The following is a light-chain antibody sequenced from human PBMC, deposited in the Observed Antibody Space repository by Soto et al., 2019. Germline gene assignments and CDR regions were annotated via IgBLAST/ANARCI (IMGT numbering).Light chain of an antibody. CDR1: QTISSW. CDR2: KAY. J-gene: IGKJ1*01. Sequence: DIQMTQSPSTLSGSVGDRVTITCRASQTISSWLAWYQQKPGKAPNLLIYKAYTLKSGVPSRFSGSGSGTEFTLTISSLQPDDFATYYCQHYNSYSEAFGQGTKVELK. V-gene: IGKV1-5*03. CDR3: QHYNSYSEA.